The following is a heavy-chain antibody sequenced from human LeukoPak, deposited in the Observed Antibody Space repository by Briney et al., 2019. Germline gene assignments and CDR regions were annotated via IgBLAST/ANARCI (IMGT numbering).Heavy chain of an antibody. CDR2: IYHSGST. J-gene: IGHJ4*02. V-gene: IGHV4-30-2*01. CDR1: GGSISSGGYY. CDR3: ARTKRFLEWLVDY. D-gene: IGHD3-3*01. Sequence: SETLSLTCTVSGGSISSGGYYWSWIRQPPGKGLEWIGYIYHSGSTYYNPSLKSRVTISVDRSKNQFSLKLSSVTAADTAVYYCARTKRFLEWLVDYWGQGTLVTVSS.